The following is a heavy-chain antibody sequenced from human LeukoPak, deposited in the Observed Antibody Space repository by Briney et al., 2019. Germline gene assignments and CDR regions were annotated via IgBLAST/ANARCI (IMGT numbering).Heavy chain of an antibody. CDR3: ARVQTSGNLFGAPDAFDI. V-gene: IGHV1-2*02. CDR2: ISPNSGGT. CDR1: GCTFTGYY. J-gene: IGHJ3*02. D-gene: IGHD1-26*01. Sequence: ASVRVSCKASGCTFTGYYMHWVRQAPGQGLEWMGWISPNSGGTDYAQNFQGRVTMTRDTSISTIYMEVSRLRSDDTAVYYCARVQTSGNLFGAPDAFDIWGQGTMVTVSS.